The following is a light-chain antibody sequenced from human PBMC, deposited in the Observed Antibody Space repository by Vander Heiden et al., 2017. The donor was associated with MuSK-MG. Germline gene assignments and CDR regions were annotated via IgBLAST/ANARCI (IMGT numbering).Light chain of an antibody. CDR1: QDIGNF. CDR2: AAS. Sequence: DIQMTQSPSSLSASVGDRVTITCRASQDIGNFLVWFQQKPGKAPKSLIYAASNFLGGVPLTFSGRGSATDFTLTIISMQPADSATTYCQQYLKDGHTFGGGTKVEI. J-gene: IGKJ4*01. CDR3: QQYLKDGHT. V-gene: IGKV1-16*01.